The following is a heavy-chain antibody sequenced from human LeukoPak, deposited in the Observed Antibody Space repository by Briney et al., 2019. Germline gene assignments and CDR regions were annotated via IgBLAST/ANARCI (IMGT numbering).Heavy chain of an antibody. J-gene: IGHJ4*02. CDR3: ARGSRGVTMVRGVIIIFDY. CDR2: INPNSGGT. D-gene: IGHD3-10*01. Sequence: GAPVKVSCKASGYTFTGYYMHWVRQAPGQGLEWMGWINPNSGGTNYAQKFQGRVTMTRDTSISTAYMELSRLRSDDTAVYYCARGSRGVTMVRGVIIIFDYWGQGTLVTVSS. CDR1: GYTFTGYY. V-gene: IGHV1-2*02.